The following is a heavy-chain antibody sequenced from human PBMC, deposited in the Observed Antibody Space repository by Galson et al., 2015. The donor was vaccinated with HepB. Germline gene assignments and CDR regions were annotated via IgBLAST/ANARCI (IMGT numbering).Heavy chain of an antibody. CDR3: ARGVVVPAATDY. CDR1: GFTFSSYA. J-gene: IGHJ4*02. D-gene: IGHD2-2*01. CDR2: ISYDGSNK. V-gene: IGHV3-30-3*01. Sequence: SLRLSCAASGFTFSSYAMHWVRQAPGKGLEWVAVISYDGSNKYYADSVKGRFTISRDNSKNTLYLQMNSLRAEDTAVYYCARGVVVPAATDYWGQGTLVTVSS.